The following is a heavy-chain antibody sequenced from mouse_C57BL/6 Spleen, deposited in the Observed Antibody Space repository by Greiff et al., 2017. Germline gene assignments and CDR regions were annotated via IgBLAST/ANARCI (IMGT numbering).Heavy chain of an antibody. V-gene: IGHV1-82*01. Sequence: VQLQQSGPELVKPGASVKISCKASGYAFSSSWMNWVKQRPGKGLEWIGRIYPGDGDTNYNGKFKGKATLTADKTSSTAYMQLSSLTSEDSAVYFCARRAGTLYYFDYWGQGTTLTVSS. J-gene: IGHJ2*01. CDR2: IYPGDGDT. CDR3: ARRAGTLYYFDY. CDR1: GYAFSSSW. D-gene: IGHD4-1*01.